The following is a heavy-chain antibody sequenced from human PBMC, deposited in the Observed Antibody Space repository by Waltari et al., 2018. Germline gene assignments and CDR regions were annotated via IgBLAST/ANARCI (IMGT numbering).Heavy chain of an antibody. V-gene: IGHV1-69-2*01. D-gene: IGHD1-26*01. J-gene: IGHJ3*02. Sequence: EVQLVQSGAEVKKPGATVKISCKVSGYTFTDYYMHWVQTAPGKGPEWMGLVDPEIGEAVYAEKFQGRVTITADTSTDTAYMELSSLRSEDTAVYYCATSPLRKPLGYFDIWGQGTMVTVSS. CDR3: ATSPLRKPLGYFDI. CDR2: VDPEIGEA. CDR1: GYTFTDYY.